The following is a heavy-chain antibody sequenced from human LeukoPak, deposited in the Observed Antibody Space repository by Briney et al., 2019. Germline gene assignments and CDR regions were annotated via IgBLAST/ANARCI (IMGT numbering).Heavy chain of an antibody. CDR1: GFTFSNHA. V-gene: IGHV3-21*01. Sequence: GGSLRLSCAASGFTFSNHAMNWVRQAPGKGLEWVTSINGSGTLIFYADSVRGRLTVSRDNAGNSLSLQMDSLRVEDTAVYYCTRELLSLQQGLDFWGQGALVTVSS. D-gene: IGHD2/OR15-2a*01. CDR2: INGSGTLI. J-gene: IGHJ4*02. CDR3: TRELLSLQQGLDF.